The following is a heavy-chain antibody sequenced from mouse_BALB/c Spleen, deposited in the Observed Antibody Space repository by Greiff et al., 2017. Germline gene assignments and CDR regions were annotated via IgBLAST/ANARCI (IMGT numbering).Heavy chain of an antibody. CDR3: ARSGLWGAMDY. Sequence: EVQRVESGGGLVQPGGSRKLSCAASGFTFSSFGMHWVRQAPEKGLEWVAYISSGSSTIYYADTVKGRFTISRDNPKNTLFLHMTSLRSGDTAMYDCARSGLWGAMDYWGQGTSVTVSS. J-gene: IGHJ4*01. CDR2: ISSGSSTI. D-gene: IGHD6-5*01. V-gene: IGHV5-17*02. CDR1: GFTFSSFG.